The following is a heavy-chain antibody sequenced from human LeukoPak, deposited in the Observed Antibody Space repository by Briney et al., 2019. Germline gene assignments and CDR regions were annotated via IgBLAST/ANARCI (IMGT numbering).Heavy chain of an antibody. CDR1: GYTFTGYY. Sequence: ASVKVSCKASGYTFTGYYMHWVRQAPGQGLEWMGWINPNSGGTNYAQKFQGRVTMTRDTSISTAYMELSRLRSDDTAVYFCAISRNIGPNDPFDIWGQGTMVTVSS. D-gene: IGHD2/OR15-2a*01. CDR2: INPNSGGT. J-gene: IGHJ3*02. CDR3: AISRNIGPNDPFDI. V-gene: IGHV1-2*02.